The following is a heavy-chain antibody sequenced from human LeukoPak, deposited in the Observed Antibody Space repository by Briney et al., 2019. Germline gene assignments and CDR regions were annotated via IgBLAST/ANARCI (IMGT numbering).Heavy chain of an antibody. CDR3: ARGGIAARYYFDY. D-gene: IGHD6-6*01. CDR1: GGSFSGYY. V-gene: IGHV4-34*01. J-gene: IGHJ4*02. CDR2: INHSGST. Sequence: SETLSLTCAVYGGSFSGYYWSWIRQPPGKGLEWIGEINHSGSTNYNPSLKSRVTISVDTSKNQFSLKLSSVTAADTAVYYCARGGIAARYYFDYWGQGTLVTVSS.